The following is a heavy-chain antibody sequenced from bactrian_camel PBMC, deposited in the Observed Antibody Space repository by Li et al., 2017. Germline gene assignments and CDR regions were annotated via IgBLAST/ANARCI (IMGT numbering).Heavy chain of an antibody. J-gene: IGHJ4*01. D-gene: IGHD5*01. CDR3: ATEDGLGEHSY. V-gene: IGHV3S1*01. Sequence: VQLVESGGGLVRPGGSLRLSCTTSGFVLKDYWMSWVRQAPGKDLEWVSSISSGGRTYYADSVKGRFTISRDNAKKTLTLRMNSLKTEDTAVYYCATEDGLGEHSYWGQGTQVTVS. CDR1: GFVLKDYW. CDR2: ISSGGRT.